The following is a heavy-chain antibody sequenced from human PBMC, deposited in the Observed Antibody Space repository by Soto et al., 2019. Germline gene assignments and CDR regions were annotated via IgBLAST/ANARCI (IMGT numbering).Heavy chain of an antibody. CDR1: GFTFSNAW. J-gene: IGHJ4*02. V-gene: IGHV3-15*04. Sequence: GGSLRLSCAASGFTFSNAWMSGVRQTPGKGLEWVGRIESKTDGGTTDYAAPVKGRFTISRDDSKNTMYLQMNSLKTEDTAVYYCTTPKGSWGVAFDYWGQGTLVTVSS. CDR2: IESKTDGGTT. CDR3: TTPKGSWGVAFDY. D-gene: IGHD3-16*01.